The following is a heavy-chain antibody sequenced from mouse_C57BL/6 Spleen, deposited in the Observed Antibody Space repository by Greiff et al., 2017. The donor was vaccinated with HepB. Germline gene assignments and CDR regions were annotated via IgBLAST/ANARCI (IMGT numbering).Heavy chain of an antibody. V-gene: IGHV1-59*01. J-gene: IGHJ4*01. D-gene: IGHD2-5*01. Sequence: QVHVKQPGAELVRPGTSVKLSCKASGYTFTSYWMHWVKQRPGQGLEWIGVIDPSDSYTNYNQKFKGKATLTVDTSSSTAYMQLSSLTSEDSAVYYCARPYYSNYAMDYWGQGTSVTVSS. CDR2: IDPSDSYT. CDR1: GYTFTSYW. CDR3: ARPYYSNYAMDY.